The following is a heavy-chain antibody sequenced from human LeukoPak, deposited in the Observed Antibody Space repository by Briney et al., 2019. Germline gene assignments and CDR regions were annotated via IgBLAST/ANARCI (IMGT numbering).Heavy chain of an antibody. CDR3: ARWEHFDWLFNAFDI. V-gene: IGHV1-24*01. J-gene: IGHJ3*02. D-gene: IGHD3-9*01. CDR1: GYTLTELS. Sequence: ASVKVSCKVSGYTLTELSMHWVRQAPGKGLEWMGGFDPEDGETIYAQKFQGRVTMTEDTSTDTAYMELSRLRSDDTAVYYCARWEHFDWLFNAFDIWGQGTMVTVSS. CDR2: FDPEDGET.